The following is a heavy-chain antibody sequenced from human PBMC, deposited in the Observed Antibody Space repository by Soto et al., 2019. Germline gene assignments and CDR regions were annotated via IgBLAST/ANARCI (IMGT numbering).Heavy chain of an antibody. CDR1: GFTFSTYA. J-gene: IGHJ4*02. Sequence: GGSLRLSCAVSGFTFSTYAMSWVRQTPGKGLEWVSTISSTGDTTYYADSVKGRFNISRDNPKNTLYLQINTLRAEDTAVYYCAKSAGYCSTTTCPRSVDSWGQGTLVTVSS. V-gene: IGHV3-23*01. CDR2: ISSTGDTT. CDR3: AKSAGYCSTTTCPRSVDS. D-gene: IGHD2-2*01.